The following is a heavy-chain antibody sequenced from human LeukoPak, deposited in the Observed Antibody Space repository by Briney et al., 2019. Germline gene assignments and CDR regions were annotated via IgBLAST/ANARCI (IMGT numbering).Heavy chain of an antibody. CDR1: GYTFTSYG. CDR3: AREEEMITFGGVIVNYYGMDV. Sequence: ASVKVSCKASGYTFTSYGISWVRQAPGQGLEWMGWISAYNGNTNYAQKLQGRVTMTTDTSTSTAYMELRSLRSDDTAVYYCAREEEMITFGGVIVNYYGMDVWGQGTTVTVSS. J-gene: IGHJ6*02. D-gene: IGHD3-16*02. V-gene: IGHV1-18*01. CDR2: ISAYNGNT.